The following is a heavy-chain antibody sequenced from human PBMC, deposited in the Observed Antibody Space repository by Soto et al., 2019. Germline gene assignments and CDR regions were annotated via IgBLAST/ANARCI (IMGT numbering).Heavy chain of an antibody. D-gene: IGHD4-17*01. CDR3: AREPSMSVTLESRTYGMDV. CDR1: GYTFTGYY. CDR2: INPNSGGT. Sequence: ASVKVSGKASGYTFTGYYMHWVRQAPGQGLEWMGWINPNSGGTNYAQKFQGWVTMTRDTSISTAYMELSRLRSDDTAVYYCAREPSMSVTLESRTYGMDVWGQGTTVTVSS. V-gene: IGHV1-2*04. J-gene: IGHJ6*02.